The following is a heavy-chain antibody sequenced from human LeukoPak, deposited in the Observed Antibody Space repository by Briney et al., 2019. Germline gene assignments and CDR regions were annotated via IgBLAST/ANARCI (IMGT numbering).Heavy chain of an antibody. CDR2: IRYDGSNK. V-gene: IGHV3-30*02. Sequence: PGGSLRLSCAASGFTFSSYGMHWVRQAPGKGLEWVAFIRYDGSNKYYADSVKGRFTISRDNSKNTLYLQMNSLRAEDTAVYYCAKTARIAVAGTDAFDIWGQGTMVTVSS. CDR1: GFTFSSYG. J-gene: IGHJ3*02. D-gene: IGHD6-19*01. CDR3: AKTARIAVAGTDAFDI.